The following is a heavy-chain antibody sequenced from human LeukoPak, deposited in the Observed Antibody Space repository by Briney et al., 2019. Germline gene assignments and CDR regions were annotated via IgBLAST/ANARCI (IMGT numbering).Heavy chain of an antibody. J-gene: IGHJ6*02. CDR2: INHSGST. V-gene: IGHV4-34*01. Sequence: SETLSLTCAVYGGPFSSYYWSWIRQPPGKGLEWIGEINHSGSTNYNPSLKSRVTISVDTSKNQFSLKLSSVTAADTAVYYCATPGATVTTYYYYGMDVWGQGTTVTVSS. CDR1: GGPFSSYY. CDR3: ATPGATVTTYYYYGMDV. D-gene: IGHD4-11*01.